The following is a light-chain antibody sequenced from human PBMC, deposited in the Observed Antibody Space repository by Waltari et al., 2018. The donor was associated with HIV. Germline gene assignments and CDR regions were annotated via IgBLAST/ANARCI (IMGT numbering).Light chain of an antibody. J-gene: IGKJ2*03. CDR2: GAS. V-gene: IGKV1-39*01. Sequence: SSLSASVGDRVNITCRASQTIDIYLNWFQQKPGKAPTLLISGASTLHSGVPSRFSASGSGTDFTLTISGLQPEDFASYYCQQSYTAPNSFGPGTKVDI. CDR3: QQSYTAPNS. CDR1: QTIDIY.